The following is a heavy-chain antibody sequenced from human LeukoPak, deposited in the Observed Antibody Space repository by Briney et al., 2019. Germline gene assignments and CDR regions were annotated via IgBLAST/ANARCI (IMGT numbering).Heavy chain of an antibody. Sequence: GASVKVSCKASGGTYSYFAINWVRQAPGQGLEWMGGIIPLFGSSNYTHKFKGRVTFTADKSTNTVYMHLSSLRFEDTAVYYYARNHNYTDHYNHMDVWGRGTAITVSS. V-gene: IGHV1-69*06. J-gene: IGHJ6*03. CDR1: GGTYSYFA. D-gene: IGHD3-3*01. CDR3: ARNHNYTDHYNHMDV. CDR2: IIPLFGSS.